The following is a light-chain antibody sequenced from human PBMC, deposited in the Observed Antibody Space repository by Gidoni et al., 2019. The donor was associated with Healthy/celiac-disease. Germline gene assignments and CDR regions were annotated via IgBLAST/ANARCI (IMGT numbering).Light chain of an antibody. CDR3: NSRDSSGNHYV. CDR1: SLRSYF. CDR2: GKN. V-gene: IGLV3-19*01. Sequence: SSELTPDPAVSVPLGQTARITCQGDSLRSYFASWYQQKPGQAPVLVIYGKNNRPSGIPDRFSGYSSGNRASLTITGAQAEDEADDYCNSRDSSGNHYVFGTGTKVTVL. J-gene: IGLJ1*01.